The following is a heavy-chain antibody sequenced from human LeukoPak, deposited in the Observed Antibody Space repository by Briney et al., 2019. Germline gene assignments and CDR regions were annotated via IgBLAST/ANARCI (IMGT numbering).Heavy chain of an antibody. CDR1: GFTFSSYS. J-gene: IGHJ4*02. CDR3: AKDIAASGLPRIFDF. Sequence: GGSLRLSCAASGFTFSSYSMNWVRQAPGKGLEWVSYISSSSSTIYYADSAKGRFTISRDNAKNTMYLQMNSLSAEDTAVYYCAKDIAASGLPRIFDFWGQGTLVTVSS. D-gene: IGHD6-13*01. CDR2: ISSSSSTI. V-gene: IGHV3-48*01.